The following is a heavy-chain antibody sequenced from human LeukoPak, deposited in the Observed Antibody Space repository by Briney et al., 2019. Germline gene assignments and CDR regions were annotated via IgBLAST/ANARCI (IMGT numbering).Heavy chain of an antibody. CDR2: IYYSGST. CDR3: ARGRRGSSSWGDLLIPVTNWFDP. V-gene: IGHV4-39*01. J-gene: IGHJ5*02. Sequence: SETLSLTCTVSGGSISSSSYYWGWIRQPPGKGLEWIGSIYYSGSTYYNPSLKSRVTISVDTSKNQFSLKLSSVTAADTAVYYCARGRRGSSSWGDLLIPVTNWFDPWGQGTLVTVSS. D-gene: IGHD6-13*01. CDR1: GGSISSSSYY.